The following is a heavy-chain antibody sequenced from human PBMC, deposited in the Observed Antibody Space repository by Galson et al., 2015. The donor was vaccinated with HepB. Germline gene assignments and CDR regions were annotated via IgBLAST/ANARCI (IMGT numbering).Heavy chain of an antibody. V-gene: IGHV4-30-4*01. CDR2: IYYSGST. CDR3: ARVSVITHGFDY. D-gene: IGHD3-22*01. CDR1: GGSISSGGYY. J-gene: IGHJ4*02. Sequence: LSLTCAVSGGSISSGGYYWSWIRQPPGKGLEWIGYIYYSGSTYYNPSLKSRVTISVDTSKNQFSLKLSSVTAADTAVYYCARVSVITHGFDYWGQGTLVTVSS.